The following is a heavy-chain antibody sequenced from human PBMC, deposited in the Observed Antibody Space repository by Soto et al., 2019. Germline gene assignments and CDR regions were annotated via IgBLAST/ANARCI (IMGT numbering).Heavy chain of an antibody. D-gene: IGHD3-10*01. J-gene: IGHJ4*02. Sequence: QVQLQESGPGLVKPSGTLSLTCAVSGGSFSSGYWWSWVRQPPGKGLEWIGEIYETGTRNYNPSLKRRITISLDKSSNQFSLNVRSVTAADTAVYYYARGGGLRTKWFEGGFDSWGQGTLVTVSS. CDR2: IYETGTR. V-gene: IGHV4-4*02. CDR3: ARGGGLRTKWFEGGFDS. CDR1: GGSFSSGYW.